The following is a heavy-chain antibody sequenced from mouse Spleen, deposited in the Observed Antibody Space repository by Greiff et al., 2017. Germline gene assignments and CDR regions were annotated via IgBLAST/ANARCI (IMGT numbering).Heavy chain of an antibody. CDR2: IYPGDGDT. D-gene: IGHD1-3*01. Sequence: QVQLQQSGAELVKPGASVKISCKASGYAFSSYWMNWVKQRPGKGLEWIGQIYPGDGDTNYNGKFKGKATLTADKSSSTAYMQLSSLTSEDSAVYFCARSRSGYYVDYWGRGTTLTVSS. J-gene: IGHJ2*01. CDR1: GYAFSSYW. V-gene: IGHV1-80*01. CDR3: ARSRSGYYVDY.